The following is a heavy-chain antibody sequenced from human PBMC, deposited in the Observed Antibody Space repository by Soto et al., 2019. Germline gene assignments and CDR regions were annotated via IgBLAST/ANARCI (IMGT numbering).Heavy chain of an antibody. J-gene: IGHJ4*02. CDR3: ARDPDGLHY. V-gene: IGHV3-74*01. CDR2: INTDGSST. CDR1: GLIFSNYK. Sequence: EVQLVESGGGLVQPGGSLRLSCAASGLIFSNYKMHWVRQAPGKGLVWVSRINTDGSSTDYADSVKGRFTVSRDNPKNTLYLQMNSLRAEDTAVYYCARDPDGLHYWGQGTLVTVSS.